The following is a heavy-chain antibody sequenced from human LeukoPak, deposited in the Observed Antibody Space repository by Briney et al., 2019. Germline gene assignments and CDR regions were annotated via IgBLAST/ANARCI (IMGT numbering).Heavy chain of an antibody. CDR1: GGSISTYF. V-gene: IGHV4-4*07. CDR3: AREVIIRGVTHFDY. D-gene: IGHD3-10*01. CDR2: IYDSGT. J-gene: IGHJ4*02. Sequence: KPSETLSLTCTVSGGSISTYFWSWIRQPAGKGLEWIGRIYDSGTNYNPSLKSRVTMSADTSRNQFSLKLSSVTAADTAVYFCAREVIIRGVTHFDYWGQGALVTVSS.